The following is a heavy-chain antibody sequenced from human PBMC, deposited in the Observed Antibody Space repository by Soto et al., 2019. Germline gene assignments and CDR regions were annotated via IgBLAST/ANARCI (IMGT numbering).Heavy chain of an antibody. CDR3: ARDNGMAGSFDP. Sequence: QVQLVESGGGLVKPGGSLRLSCAASGFTFSDYYMSWIRQAPGKGLEWVSYISSSSSYTKYADSVKGRFTISRDNAKKSLYLQMNSLRAEDTAVYYCARDNGMAGSFDPWGQGTLVTVSS. CDR2: ISSSSSYT. D-gene: IGHD2-8*01. J-gene: IGHJ5*02. CDR1: GFTFSDYY. V-gene: IGHV3-11*06.